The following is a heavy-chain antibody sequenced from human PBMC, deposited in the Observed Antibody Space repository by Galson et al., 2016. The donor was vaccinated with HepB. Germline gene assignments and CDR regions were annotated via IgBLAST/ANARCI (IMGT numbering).Heavy chain of an antibody. CDR1: GGSISTHY. D-gene: IGHD6-19*01. CDR2: IYYSGST. V-gene: IGHV4-59*11. Sequence: SETLSLTCIVSGGSISTHYWHWIRQPPGKGLEWIGYIYYSGSTNSNPSLKSRVTISVDTSKNQFSLKLSSVTAADTAVYFCARGDSTGWYRFDSWGQGTLVTVSS. J-gene: IGHJ4*02. CDR3: ARGDSTGWYRFDS.